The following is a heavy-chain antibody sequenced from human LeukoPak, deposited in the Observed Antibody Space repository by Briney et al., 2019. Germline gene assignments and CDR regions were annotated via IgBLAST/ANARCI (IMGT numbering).Heavy chain of an antibody. J-gene: IGHJ4*02. CDR2: IYDIGGT. V-gene: IGHV4-59*08. Sequence: SETLSLTCTVAGGSVITYYWSWVRQPPGKGLEWMGCIYDIGGTNYNPALKNRVYISVDTSKNQFSLKLSSVTAADTAVYYCARQGGAYSFDQWGQGTVVTVSS. CDR3: ARQGGAYSFDQ. D-gene: IGHD4-11*01. CDR1: GGSVITYY.